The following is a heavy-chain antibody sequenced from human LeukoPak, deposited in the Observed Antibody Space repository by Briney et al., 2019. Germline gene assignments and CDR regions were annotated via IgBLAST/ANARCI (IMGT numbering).Heavy chain of an antibody. J-gene: IGHJ6*02. V-gene: IGHV1-69*04. CDR1: GGTFSSYA. CDR3: ARVAFYGSGSYYYYGMDV. Sequence: ASVKVSCKASGGTFSSYAISWVRQAPGQGLEWMGRIIPILGIANYAQKFRGRVTITADKSTSTAYMELSSLRSEDTAVYYCARVAFYGSGSYYYYGMDVWGQGTTVTVSS. CDR2: IIPILGIA. D-gene: IGHD3-10*01.